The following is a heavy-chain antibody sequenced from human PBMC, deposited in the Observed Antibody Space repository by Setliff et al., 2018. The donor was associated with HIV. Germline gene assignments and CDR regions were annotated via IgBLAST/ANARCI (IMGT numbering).Heavy chain of an antibody. J-gene: IGHJ6*03. V-gene: IGHV3-7*03. Sequence: GGSLRLSCAASGFIFSKSCMSWVRQAPGKGLEWVATMKQDESEMQYVDSVKGRLTISRDNANSSLFLEMNSLRVEDAAVYYCARRSGCGAGNCMDVWGKGTTVTVSS. CDR1: GFIFSKSC. D-gene: IGHD2-21*01. CDR2: MKQDESEM. CDR3: ARRSGCGAGNCMDV.